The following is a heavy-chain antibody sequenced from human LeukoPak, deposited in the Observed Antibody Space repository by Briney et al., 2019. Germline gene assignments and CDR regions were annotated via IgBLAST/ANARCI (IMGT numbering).Heavy chain of an antibody. CDR1: GFTFSSYA. CDR3: ARYSEVYYYVDV. D-gene: IGHD2-21*01. J-gene: IGHJ6*03. V-gene: IGHV3-30*04. CDR2: ISYDGSNK. Sequence: GGSLRLSCAASGFTFSSYAMHWVRQAPGKGLEWVAVISYDGSNKYYADSVKGRFTISRDDAERSVYLQMDNVRVEDTAVYFCARYSEVYYYVDVWGTGTTVTVSS.